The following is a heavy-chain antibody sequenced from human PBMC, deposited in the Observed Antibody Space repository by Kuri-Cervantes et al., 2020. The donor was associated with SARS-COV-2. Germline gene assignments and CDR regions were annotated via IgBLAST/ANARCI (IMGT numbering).Heavy chain of an antibody. CDR3: ARADSSSWPYWDYYYYGMDV. V-gene: IGHV4-61*02. CDR2: IYTSGST. D-gene: IGHD6-13*01. CDR1: GGSISSGRYY. J-gene: IGHJ6*02. Sequence: LRLSCTVSGGSISSGRYYRSWIRQPAGKGLEWIGRIYTSGSTNYNPSLKSRVTMSVDTSKNQSSLKLSSVTAADTAVYYCARADSSSWPYWDYYYYGMDVWGQGTTVTVSS.